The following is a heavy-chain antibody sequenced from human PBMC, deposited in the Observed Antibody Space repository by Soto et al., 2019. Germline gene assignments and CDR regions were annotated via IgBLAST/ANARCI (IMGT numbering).Heavy chain of an antibody. Sequence: VQLLESGGGLVQPGGSLRLSCTASGFTFSSYAMSWVRQAPGKGLEWVSAISGSGGSTYYADSVKGRFTISRDNSKNTLYLQMNSLRAEDTAVYYCAKLSDMYVVVIHCDYWGQGTLVTVSS. J-gene: IGHJ4*02. CDR1: GFTFSSYA. D-gene: IGHD3-22*01. CDR3: AKLSDMYVVVIHCDY. CDR2: ISGSGGST. V-gene: IGHV3-23*01.